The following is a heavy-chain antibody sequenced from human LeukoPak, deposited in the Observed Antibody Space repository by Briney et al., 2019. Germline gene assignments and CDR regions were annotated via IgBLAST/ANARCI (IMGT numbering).Heavy chain of an antibody. CDR3: ARVYELLFDY. V-gene: IGHV3-53*01. D-gene: IGHD2-21*02. Sequence: GGSLRLSCAASGFTVCSNYMRWVRQAPVQGLEWVSVIYSGGKTYYADSVKGRFTISRDNSKNTLYLQMNSLRAEDTAVYYCARVYELLFDYWGQGTLVTVSS. J-gene: IGHJ4*02. CDR1: GFTVCSNY. CDR2: IYSGGKT.